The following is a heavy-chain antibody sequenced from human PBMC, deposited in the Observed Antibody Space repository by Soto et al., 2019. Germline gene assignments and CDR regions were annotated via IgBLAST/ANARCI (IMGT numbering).Heavy chain of an antibody. Sequence: SETPSLTRTVTVDSISRRSYYSGWIRQPPGKGLECIGSIYYSGSPYNNPSLRRRVFMSIDTSKDQFSLKLKSVTAADTALYFCARQQTSVVTQAYFDVWGPGSLVTVSS. J-gene: IGHJ4*02. V-gene: IGHV4-39*01. D-gene: IGHD2-21*02. CDR2: IYYSGSP. CDR3: ARQQTSVVTQAYFDV. CDR1: VDSISRRSYY.